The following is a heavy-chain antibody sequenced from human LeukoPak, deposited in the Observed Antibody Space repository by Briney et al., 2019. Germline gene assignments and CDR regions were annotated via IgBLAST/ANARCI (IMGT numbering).Heavy chain of an antibody. D-gene: IGHD4-11*01. CDR1: GFTFSNYA. V-gene: IGHV3-48*01. CDR2: ISSSSSTI. CDR3: ARGAATVTTIYYYYYMDV. J-gene: IGHJ6*03. Sequence: GGSLRLSCAASGFTFSNYAMNWVRQAPGKGLEWVSYISSSSSTIYYADSVKGRFIISRDNAKNSLYLQMNSLRAEDTAVYYCARGAATVTTIYYYYYMDVWGKGTTVTVSS.